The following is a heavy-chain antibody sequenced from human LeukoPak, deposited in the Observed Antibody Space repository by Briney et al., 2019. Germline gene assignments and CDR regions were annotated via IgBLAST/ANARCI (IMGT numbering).Heavy chain of an antibody. CDR2: IYYSGST. D-gene: IGHD3-3*01. J-gene: IGHJ5*02. Sequence: SETLSLTCTVSGGSISSSSYYWGWIRQPPGKGLEWIGSIYYSGSTNYNPSLKSRVTISVDTSKNQFSLKLSSVTAADTAVYYCARGRGVTIFGVVIIPGIISWFDPWGQGTLVTVSS. V-gene: IGHV4-39*07. CDR3: ARGRGVTIFGVVIIPGIISWFDP. CDR1: GGSISSSSYY.